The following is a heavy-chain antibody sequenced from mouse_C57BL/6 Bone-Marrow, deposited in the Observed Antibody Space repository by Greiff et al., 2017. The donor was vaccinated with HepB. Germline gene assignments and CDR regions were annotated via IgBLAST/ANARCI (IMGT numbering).Heavy chain of an antibody. V-gene: IGHV2-4*01. CDR1: GFSLTSYG. D-gene: IGHD1-1*01. Sequence: VLLVESGPGLVQPSQCLSITCTASGFSLTSYGVHWVRQPPGKGLEWLGVIWSGGSTDYNAAFITRQSISTDNSKSQVFFKMNSLQAADTAIYYCAEIITTVVPPMDYWGQGTSVTVSS. J-gene: IGHJ4*01. CDR3: AEIITTVVPPMDY. CDR2: IWSGGST.